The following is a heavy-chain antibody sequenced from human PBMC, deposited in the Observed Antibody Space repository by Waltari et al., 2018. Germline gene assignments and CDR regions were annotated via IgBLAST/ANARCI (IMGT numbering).Heavy chain of an antibody. Sequence: QVQLQESGPGLMKPSETLSLSCTVSGASLTTYYWSWLRQPPGKGLEYIGYIRDSGDTNYSPSLRSRVSMSMDTSKNQFSLKVSSVTAADSAVYYCARVHGSESPLSWGTDVWGQGTAVTVSS. CDR3: ARVHGSESPLSWGTDV. J-gene: IGHJ6*02. V-gene: IGHV4-59*01. CDR2: IRDSGDT. CDR1: GASLTTYY.